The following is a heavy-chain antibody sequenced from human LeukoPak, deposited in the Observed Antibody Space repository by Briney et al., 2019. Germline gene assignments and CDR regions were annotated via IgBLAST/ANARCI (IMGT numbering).Heavy chain of an antibody. CDR1: GGSISSYY. V-gene: IGHV4-59*01. Sequence: PSETLSLTCTVSGGSISSYYWSWIRQPPGKGLEWIGYIYYSGSANYNPSLKSRVTISVDTSKNQFSLKLSSVTAADTAVYYCARDSIAARGGKARVPLNDAFDIWGQGTMVTVSS. CDR2: IYYSGSA. CDR3: ARDSIAARGGKARVPLNDAFDI. D-gene: IGHD6-6*01. J-gene: IGHJ3*02.